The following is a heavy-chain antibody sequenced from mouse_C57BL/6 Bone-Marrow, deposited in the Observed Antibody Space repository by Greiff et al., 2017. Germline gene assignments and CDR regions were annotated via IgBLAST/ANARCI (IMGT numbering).Heavy chain of an antibody. V-gene: IGHV1-66*01. CDR3: ARGTGPFAY. Sequence: QVQLQQSGPELVKPGASVKISCKASGYSFTRYYIHWVKQRPGQGLEWIGWIYPGSGNTKYNEKFKGKATLTAATSSSTAYMQLSSLTSEDSAVYYCARGTGPFAYWGQGTLVTVSA. CDR2: IYPGSGNT. J-gene: IGHJ3*01. D-gene: IGHD4-1*01. CDR1: GYSFTRYY.